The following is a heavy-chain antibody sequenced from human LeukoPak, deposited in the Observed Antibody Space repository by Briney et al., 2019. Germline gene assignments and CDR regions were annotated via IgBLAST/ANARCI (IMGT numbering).Heavy chain of an antibody. V-gene: IGHV4-59*08. CDR3: ARARYCSSTSCYWYDWFDP. Sequence: PSETLSLTCTVSGGSISSYYWSWIRQPPGKGLEWIGYIYYSGSTNYNPSLKSRVTISVDTSKNQFSLKLSSVTAADTAVYYCARARYCSSTSCYWYDWFDPWGQGTLVTVSS. D-gene: IGHD2-2*01. CDR2: IYYSGST. J-gene: IGHJ5*02. CDR1: GGSISSYY.